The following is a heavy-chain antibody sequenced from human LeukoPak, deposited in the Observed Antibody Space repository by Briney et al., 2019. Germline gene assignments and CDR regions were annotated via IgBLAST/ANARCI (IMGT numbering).Heavy chain of an antibody. Sequence: QPGGSLRLSCSASGFVFSHYGMHWVRQAPGKGLEWVSVIYSGGSIYYADSVKGRFTISRDNAKNSLYLQMNSLRAEDTAVYYCARDRRIAAAGGPDYWGQGTLVTVSS. CDR3: ARDRRIAAAGGPDY. D-gene: IGHD6-13*01. J-gene: IGHJ4*02. CDR1: GFVFSHYG. V-gene: IGHV3-NL1*01. CDR2: IYSGGSI.